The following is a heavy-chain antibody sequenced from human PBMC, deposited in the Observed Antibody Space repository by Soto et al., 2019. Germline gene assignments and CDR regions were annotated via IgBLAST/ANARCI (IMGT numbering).Heavy chain of an antibody. CDR1: GGTFSSYT. Sequence: QVQLVQSGAEVKKPGSSVKVSCKASGGTFSSYTISWVRQAPGQGLEWTGGIIPIFGAAKYAQNFQDRLTVTADESTSTGYMELSSLRSDDTALYYCAQDASGDSLAYWGQGTLVIVSS. CDR2: IIPIFGAA. D-gene: IGHD1-26*01. V-gene: IGHV1-69*01. J-gene: IGHJ4*02. CDR3: AQDASGDSLAY.